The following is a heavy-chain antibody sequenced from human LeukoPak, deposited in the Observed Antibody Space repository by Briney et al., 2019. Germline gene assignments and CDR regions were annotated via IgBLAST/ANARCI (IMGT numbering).Heavy chain of an antibody. CDR3: ARGGDDSSGYFPFDY. CDR1: GGSFSGYS. CDR2: INHSGST. Sequence: WETLSLTCAVYGGSFSGYSWSWIRQPPGKGLEWIGKINHSGSTNYNPSLKSRVTISVDTSKNQFSLKLSSVIAADTAVYYCARGGDDSSGYFPFDYWGQGTLVTVSS. D-gene: IGHD3-22*01. V-gene: IGHV4-34*01. J-gene: IGHJ4*02.